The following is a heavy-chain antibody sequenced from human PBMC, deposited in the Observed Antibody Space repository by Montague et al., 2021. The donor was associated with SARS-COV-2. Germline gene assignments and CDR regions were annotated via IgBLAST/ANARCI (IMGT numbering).Heavy chain of an antibody. Sequence: SLRLSCAASGFTFHDYAMHWVRQIPGKGLEWVSGISWNSDRKDYADSVKGRFTISRDNAKNVLYLQMNSLRREDTAWYYCAKDTSSWIRELPDYWGQGTLVTVSS. V-gene: IGHV3-9*01. CDR2: ISWNSDRK. J-gene: IGHJ4*02. CDR3: AKDTSSWIRELPDY. D-gene: IGHD5-12*01. CDR1: GFTFHDYA.